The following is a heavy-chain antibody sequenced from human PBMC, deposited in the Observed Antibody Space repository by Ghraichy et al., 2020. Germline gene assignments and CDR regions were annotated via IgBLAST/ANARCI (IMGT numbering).Heavy chain of an antibody. CDR1: GYTFVSHD. D-gene: IGHD2/OR15-2a*01. Sequence: ASVKVSCKASGYTFVSHDISWVRQATGQGLEWMGWINPNSGDTGAAQKFQARLTMTRDTSADTAYMELTNLTSEDTAVCYCARAMTTLSPGDYWGQGTLVTV. CDR3: ARAMTTLSPGDY. J-gene: IGHJ4*02. V-gene: IGHV1-8*01. CDR2: INPNSGDT.